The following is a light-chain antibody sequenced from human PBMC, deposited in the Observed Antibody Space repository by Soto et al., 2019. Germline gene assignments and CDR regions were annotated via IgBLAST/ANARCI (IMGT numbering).Light chain of an antibody. J-gene: IGLJ3*02. CDR2: EDN. V-gene: IGLV6-57*01. Sequence: NFMLNQPHSVSASPGKTVTISCTRSGGSIASNYVQWYQQRPGSSPTTVIYEDNQRPSGVPDRFSGSIDSSSNSASLTISGLKTEDEADYYCQSYDNGGVFGGGTKVTLL. CDR1: GGSIASNY. CDR3: QSYDNGGV.